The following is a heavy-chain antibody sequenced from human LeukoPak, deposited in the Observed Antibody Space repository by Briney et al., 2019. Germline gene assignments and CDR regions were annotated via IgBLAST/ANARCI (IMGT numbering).Heavy chain of an antibody. CDR2: ISGRDGST. D-gene: IGHD3-9*01. Sequence: GGSLRLSCAASGFTFSNYSMSWVRQAPGKGLEWVSGISGRDGSTYFADSVRGRFTISRDKSKNTVNVQMSSLRVEDTALYYCAKANFAWGYWYFDLWGRGTLVTVSS. CDR1: GFTFSNYS. CDR3: AKANFAWGYWYFDL. V-gene: IGHV3-23*01. J-gene: IGHJ2*01.